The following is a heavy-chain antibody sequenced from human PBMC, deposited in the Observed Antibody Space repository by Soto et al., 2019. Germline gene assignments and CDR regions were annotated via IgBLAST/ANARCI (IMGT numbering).Heavy chain of an antibody. V-gene: IGHV4-30-4*01. D-gene: IGHD5-12*01. Sequence: SETLSLTCTVSGGSISSGDYYWSWIRQPPGKGLEWIGYIYYSGSTYYNPSLKSRVTISVDTSKNQFSLKLSSVTAADTAVYYWARVTALDIVATTLLLGFDPWGQGTLVTVSS. J-gene: IGHJ5*02. CDR2: IYYSGST. CDR3: ARVTALDIVATTLLLGFDP. CDR1: GGSISSGDYY.